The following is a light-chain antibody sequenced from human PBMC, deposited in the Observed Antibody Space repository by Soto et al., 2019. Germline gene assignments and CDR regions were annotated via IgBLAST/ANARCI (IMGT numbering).Light chain of an antibody. CDR1: QSVSSN. J-gene: IGKJ3*01. CDR2: GAS. Sequence: EIVMTQSPATLSVSPGERATLSCRDSQSVSSNLAWYQQRPGQAPRLLIYGASARATGIPARFSGSGSGTEFTLTISSLQSEDFAVYYCQQYNKWPEFTFGPGTRV. V-gene: IGKV3-15*01. CDR3: QQYNKWPEFT.